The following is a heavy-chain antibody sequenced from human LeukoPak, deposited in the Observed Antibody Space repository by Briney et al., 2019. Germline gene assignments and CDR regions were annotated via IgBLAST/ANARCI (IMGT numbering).Heavy chain of an antibody. V-gene: IGHV3-30*02. Sequence: GGSLRLSCAASGFTFSSYGMHWVRQAPGKGLEWVAFIRYDGSNKYYADSVKGRFTISRDNSKNTLYLQMNSLRAEDTAVYYCAKDEGTAFYYFDYWGQGTLVTVSS. CDR3: AKDEGTAFYYFDY. CDR2: IRYDGSNK. CDR1: GFTFSSYG. J-gene: IGHJ4*02. D-gene: IGHD3-3*02.